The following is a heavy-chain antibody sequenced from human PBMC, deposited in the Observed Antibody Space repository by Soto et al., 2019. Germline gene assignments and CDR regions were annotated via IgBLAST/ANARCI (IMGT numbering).Heavy chain of an antibody. CDR1: AYSFTSYW. D-gene: IGHD1-1*01. J-gene: IGHJ5*02. V-gene: IGHV5-10-1*01. Sequence: HGKSLKIACKGSAYSFTSYWISWVRKMPGKGLEWMGRIDPSDSYTNYSPSFQGHVTISADKSISTAYLQWSSLKASDTAMYYCARLQNWNSWFDPWGQGTLVTVSS. CDR2: IDPSDSYT. CDR3: ARLQNWNSWFDP.